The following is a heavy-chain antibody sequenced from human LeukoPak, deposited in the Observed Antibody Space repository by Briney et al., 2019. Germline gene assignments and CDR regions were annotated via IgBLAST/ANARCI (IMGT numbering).Heavy chain of an antibody. Sequence: SETLSLTCTVSGGSISSGGYYWSWIRQHPGKGLEWIGYIYYSGSTYYNPSLKSRVTISVDTSKNQFSLKLSSVTAADTAVYYCASVYYYDSSGTYFDAFDIWGQGTMVTVSS. CDR2: IYYSGST. V-gene: IGHV4-31*03. D-gene: IGHD3-22*01. J-gene: IGHJ3*02. CDR3: ASVYYYDSSGTYFDAFDI. CDR1: GGSISSGGYY.